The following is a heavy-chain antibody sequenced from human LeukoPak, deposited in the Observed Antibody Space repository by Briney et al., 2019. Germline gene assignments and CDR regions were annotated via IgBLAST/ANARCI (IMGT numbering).Heavy chain of an antibody. CDR3: AREAKTYYFDY. CDR2: INPNSGGT. V-gene: IGHV1-2*04. CDR1: GYTFTGYY. Sequence: GASVKVSCKASGYTFTGYYMHWVRQAPGQGLEWMGRINPNSGGTNYAQKFQGWVTMTRDTTISTAYMKLSRLRSDDTAVYYCAREAKTYYFDYWGQGTLVTVSS. J-gene: IGHJ4*02. D-gene: IGHD1-26*01.